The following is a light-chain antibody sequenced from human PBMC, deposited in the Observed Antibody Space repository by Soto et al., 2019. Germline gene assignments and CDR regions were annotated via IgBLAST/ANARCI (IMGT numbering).Light chain of an antibody. CDR1: QDISNY. V-gene: IGKV1-33*01. CDR2: DAS. CDR3: QQKKA. J-gene: IGKJ5*01. Sequence: DIQMTQSPASLSASVGGSVTITCQASQDISNYLNWYQQKPGKAPKLLIYDASNLETGVPSRFSGSGSGTDFTFTISSLQPEDIATYYCQQKKAFGQGTRLEIK.